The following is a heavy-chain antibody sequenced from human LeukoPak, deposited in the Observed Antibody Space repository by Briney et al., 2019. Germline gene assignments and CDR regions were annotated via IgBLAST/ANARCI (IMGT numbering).Heavy chain of an antibody. V-gene: IGHV1-18*01. CDR2: INAYTGNT. J-gene: IGHJ5*02. Sequence: ASVKVSCKASGYTFISYGSTWVRQAPGQGLEWMGWINAYTGNTNYAQKLQGRVTMTTDTSTSTAYMELRSLRSDDTAVYYCAKGTYYDILSWFDPWGQGTLVTVSS. CDR3: AKGTYYDILSWFDP. D-gene: IGHD3-9*01. CDR1: GYTFISYG.